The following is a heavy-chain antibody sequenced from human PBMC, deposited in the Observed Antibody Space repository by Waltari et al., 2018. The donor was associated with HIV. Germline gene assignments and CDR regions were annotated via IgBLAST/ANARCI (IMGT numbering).Heavy chain of an antibody. Sequence: QMQLVQAAAEVKKHGASVKVSCKASGYTFTTYDINWLRQATGQGLEWMGWMNPNSGNTGYAQKFQGRVTMTSNTSISTAYMELSSLRSEDTAVYYCATDYGDYDVAYWGQGTLVTFSS. CDR3: ATDYGDYDVAY. CDR1: GYTFTTYD. V-gene: IGHV1-8*01. J-gene: IGHJ4*02. D-gene: IGHD4-17*01. CDR2: MNPNSGNT.